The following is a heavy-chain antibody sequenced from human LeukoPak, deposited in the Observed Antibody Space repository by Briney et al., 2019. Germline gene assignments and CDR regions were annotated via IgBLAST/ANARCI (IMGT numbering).Heavy chain of an antibody. V-gene: IGHV3-30*02. CDR3: ASGFRIYCSGGSCYDLGTEYFQH. J-gene: IGHJ1*01. CDR2: IRYDGSNK. D-gene: IGHD2-15*01. CDR1: GFTFSSYG. Sequence: GGSLSLSCAASGFTFSSYGMHWVRQAPGKGLEWVAFIRYDGSNKYYADSVKGRFTISRDNSKNTLYLQMNSLRAEDTAVYYCASGFRIYCSGGSCYDLGTEYFQHWGQGTLVTVSS.